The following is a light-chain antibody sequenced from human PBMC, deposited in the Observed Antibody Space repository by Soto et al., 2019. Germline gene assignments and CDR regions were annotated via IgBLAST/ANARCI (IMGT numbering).Light chain of an antibody. CDR2: SNN. CDR3: AAWDDSLMGF. J-gene: IGLJ2*01. V-gene: IGLV1-44*01. Sequence: QSVLTQPPSASGTPGQRVTISCSGSSSNIGSNFVSWYQLLPGTAPKLLIYSNNQRPSGVPDRFSGSKSGTSASLAISGLQSEDEADYYCAAWDDSLMGFFGGGTKLTVL. CDR1: SSNIGSNF.